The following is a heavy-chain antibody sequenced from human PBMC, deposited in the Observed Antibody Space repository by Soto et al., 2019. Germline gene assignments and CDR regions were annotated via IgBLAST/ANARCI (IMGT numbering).Heavy chain of an antibody. Sequence: SETLSLTCTVSGGAINSYYWTWIRPPAGKGLEWIGRIYSSGSTKYNPSLQSRVTMSIDTSKNQFSLKLNSLTAADTAVYYCARDRRWLSRGPNNWFDPWGQGTLVTVSS. CDR1: GGAINSYY. V-gene: IGHV4-4*07. CDR3: ARDRRWLSRGPNNWFDP. J-gene: IGHJ5*02. CDR2: IYSSGST. D-gene: IGHD2-21*01.